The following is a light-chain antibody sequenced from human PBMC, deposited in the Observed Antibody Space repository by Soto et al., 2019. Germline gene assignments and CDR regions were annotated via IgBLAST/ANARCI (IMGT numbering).Light chain of an antibody. CDR3: YAYDDSLTDLV. CDR2: GVS. J-gene: IGLJ1*01. Sequence: QSALTQPRSVSGSPGQSVTLSCTGTSSDIGNGDDVSWYQQHPGMAPKLIIYGVSKRPSGVSERFSGSKSGNTASLAITGLQAEDEADYYCYAYDDSLTDLVFGGGTKVTVL. CDR1: SSDIGNGDD. V-gene: IGLV2-11*01.